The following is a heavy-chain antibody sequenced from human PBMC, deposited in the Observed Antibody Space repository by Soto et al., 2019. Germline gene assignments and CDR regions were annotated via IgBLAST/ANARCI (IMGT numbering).Heavy chain of an antibody. CDR3: TTDRYILYCSGGSCNVDY. Sequence: PGGSLRLSCAASGFTFSSYGMHWVRQAPGKGLEWVAVISYDGSNKYYADSVKGRFTISRDNSKNTLYLQMNSLRAEDTAVYYCTTDRYILYCSGGSCNVDYWGQGTLVTVSS. CDR2: ISYDGSNK. J-gene: IGHJ4*02. V-gene: IGHV3-30*03. CDR1: GFTFSSYG. D-gene: IGHD2-15*01.